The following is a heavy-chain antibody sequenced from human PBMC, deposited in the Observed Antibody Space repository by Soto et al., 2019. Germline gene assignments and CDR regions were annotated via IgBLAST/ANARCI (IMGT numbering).Heavy chain of an antibody. Sequence: PGGCLGLGCAACGDRLKNFWMDWVRQTPEKGLVWVSGINSDGTTTIYADSVKGRFTISRDNAKNTLYLQMNSLTVEDTAIYYCVRDIRWGQGTLVTVSS. V-gene: IGHV3-74*01. J-gene: IGHJ4*02. CDR3: VRDIR. CDR2: INSDGTTT. CDR1: GDRLKNFW.